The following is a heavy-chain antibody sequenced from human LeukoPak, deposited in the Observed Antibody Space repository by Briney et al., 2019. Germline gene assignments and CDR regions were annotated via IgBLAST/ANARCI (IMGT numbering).Heavy chain of an antibody. CDR3: AKDRLVPGSVLDY. D-gene: IGHD6-19*01. CDR2: IRYDGSDK. J-gene: IGHJ4*02. CDR1: GFTLSDYG. Sequence: GGSLRLSCAASGFTLSDYGMHWVRQAPGKGLEWVAFIRYDGSDKYYAVSVRGRFTISRDNSKNTLYLQMNSLRVEDTAVYYCAKDRLVPGSVLDYWGQGTLVTVSS. V-gene: IGHV3-30*02.